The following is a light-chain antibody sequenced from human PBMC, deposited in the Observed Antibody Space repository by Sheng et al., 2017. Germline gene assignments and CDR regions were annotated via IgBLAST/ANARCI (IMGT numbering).Light chain of an antibody. J-gene: IGLJ7*01. CDR1: SSDIGAYNF. CDR2: EVT. Sequence: QSALTQPRSVSGSPGQSVTVSCTGSSSDIGAYNFVSWYQQRPGRAPKIMIYEVTKRPSGVPGRFSGSKSDNTASLTVSGLEAEDEADYYCQSYDSSLSGSVFGGGTQLTV. CDR3: QSYDSSLSGSV. V-gene: IGLV2-11*01.